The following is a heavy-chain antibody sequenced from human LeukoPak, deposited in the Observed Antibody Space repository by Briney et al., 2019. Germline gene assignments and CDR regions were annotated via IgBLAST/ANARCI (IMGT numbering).Heavy chain of an antibody. J-gene: IGHJ4*02. D-gene: IGHD6-19*01. CDR2: ISGSGGST. CDR3: AMGDSSGWYFDY. CDR1: GFTFSSYA. Sequence: PGGSLRLSCAASGFTFSSYAMSWVRQAPGKGLEWVSAISGSGGSTYYADSVKGRFTISRDNAKNSLFLQMNSLRAEDTALYYCAMGDSSGWYFDYWGQGTLVTVSS. V-gene: IGHV3-23*01.